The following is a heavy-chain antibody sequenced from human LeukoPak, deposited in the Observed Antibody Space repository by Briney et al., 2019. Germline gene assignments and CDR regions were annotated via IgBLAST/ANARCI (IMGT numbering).Heavy chain of an antibody. D-gene: IGHD3-3*01. J-gene: IGHJ5*02. Sequence: ASVRVSCKASGYTLTSYGISWVRQAPGQGLVCMGWTNTYNGNTNYAQDLQDRVTMTIDTSTSTAYMELRSLRSDDTALYYCARETNFWSGYPGWFDPWGQGTLVTVSS. CDR3: ARETNFWSGYPGWFDP. CDR2: TNTYNGNT. CDR1: GYTLTSYG. V-gene: IGHV1-18*01.